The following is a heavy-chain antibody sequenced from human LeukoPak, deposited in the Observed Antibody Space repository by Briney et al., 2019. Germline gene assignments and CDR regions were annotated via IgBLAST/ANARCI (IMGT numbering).Heavy chain of an antibody. D-gene: IGHD5-24*01. Sequence: GVSLRLSCTASGFTFSSYWMHWVRQAPGKGLVWVSRINSDGGSTSYADSVKGRFTISRDNAKNTLYLQMNSLRAEDTAVYYCARRIQGMAPYYFDYWGQGTLVTVSS. V-gene: IGHV3-74*01. CDR3: ARRIQGMAPYYFDY. CDR2: INSDGGST. CDR1: GFTFSSYW. J-gene: IGHJ4*02.